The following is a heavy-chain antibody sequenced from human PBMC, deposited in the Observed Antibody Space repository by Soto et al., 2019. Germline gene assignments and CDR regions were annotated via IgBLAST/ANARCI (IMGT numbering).Heavy chain of an antibody. CDR2: INAGNGNT. Sequence: QVQLVQSGAEEKKPGASVKVSCKASGYILTSYAMQWVRQAPGQRLEWMGWINAGNGNTKYSQKFQGRVTITRDTSASTAYMELSSLRFEDTAVYYCARDFNYGSGDYWGQGTLVTVSS. D-gene: IGHD3-10*01. V-gene: IGHV1-3*05. J-gene: IGHJ4*02. CDR3: ARDFNYGSGDY. CDR1: GYILTSYA.